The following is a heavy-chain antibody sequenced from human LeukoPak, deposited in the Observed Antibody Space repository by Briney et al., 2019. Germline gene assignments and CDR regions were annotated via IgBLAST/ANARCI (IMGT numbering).Heavy chain of an antibody. V-gene: IGHV3-66*01. CDR2: IYSGGST. CDR1: GFTVSSNY. D-gene: IGHD1-26*01. J-gene: IGHJ4*02. Sequence: GGSLRLSCAASGFTVSSNYMSWVRQAPGKGLEWVSIIYSGGSTYYVDFVKGRFTISRDHSKNTLYLQMNSLRAEDTAVYYCVREYWEQRDYFDYGGQGTLVTVSS. CDR3: VREYWEQRDYFDY.